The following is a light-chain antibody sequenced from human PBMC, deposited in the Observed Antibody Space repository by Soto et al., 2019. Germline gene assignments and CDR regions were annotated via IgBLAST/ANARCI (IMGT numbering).Light chain of an antibody. V-gene: IGKV1-9*01. Sequence: DIQLTQSPSFLSACVGDRVTITCRASQGISSDLAWYQQKPGKAPNLLISAASALQTGVPSRFSGSGSGTEFTLTISSLQPEDFSTYYCQQLNTYPITFGQGTRLEMK. CDR1: QGISSD. CDR2: AAS. CDR3: QQLNTYPIT. J-gene: IGKJ5*01.